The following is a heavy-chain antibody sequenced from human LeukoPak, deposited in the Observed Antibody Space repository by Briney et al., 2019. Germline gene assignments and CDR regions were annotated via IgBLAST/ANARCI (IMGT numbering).Heavy chain of an antibody. D-gene: IGHD5-24*01. CDR2: ISWNSGSI. Sequence: GRSLRLSCAASGFTFDDYAMHWVRQAPGEGLEWVSGISWNSGSIGYADSVKGRFTISRDNAKNSLYLQMNSLRAEDTALYYCAKDGGRMATTYYFDYWGQGTLVTVSS. V-gene: IGHV3-9*01. CDR1: GFTFDDYA. J-gene: IGHJ4*02. CDR3: AKDGGRMATTYYFDY.